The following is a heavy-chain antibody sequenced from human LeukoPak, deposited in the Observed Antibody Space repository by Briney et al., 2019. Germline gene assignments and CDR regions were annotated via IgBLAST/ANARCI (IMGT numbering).Heavy chain of an antibody. V-gene: IGHV3-48*03. CDR3: ASTGGYGSGTYDYYYFGMDV. J-gene: IGHJ6*02. D-gene: IGHD3-10*01. CDR1: GFTFSSYE. CDR2: ITSSGRIK. Sequence: GGSLRLSCAASGFTFSSYEMNWVRQAPGKGLEWVAYITSSGRIKYYADSMKGRFTISRDNAKNSLYLQMNSLRAEDTAVYYCASTGGYGSGTYDYYYFGMDVWGQGTTVTVSS.